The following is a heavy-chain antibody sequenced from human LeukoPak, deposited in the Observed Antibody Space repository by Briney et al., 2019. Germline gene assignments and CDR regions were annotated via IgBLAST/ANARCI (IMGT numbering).Heavy chain of an antibody. Sequence: SETLSLTCTVSGGSISTYYWNCIRQPPGKALEWIGYVYYSGRTNYTPSLKSRVTMSVDTSKNQFSLKLTSVTAADTAVYYCARGGVGNNYFDYWGQGTLVTVSS. V-gene: IGHV4-59*01. CDR3: ARGGVGNNYFDY. CDR2: VYYSGRT. CDR1: GGSISTYY. J-gene: IGHJ4*02. D-gene: IGHD2-8*02.